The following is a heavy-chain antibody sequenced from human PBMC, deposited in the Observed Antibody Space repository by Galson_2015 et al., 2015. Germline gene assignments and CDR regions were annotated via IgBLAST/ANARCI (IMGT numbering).Heavy chain of an antibody. D-gene: IGHD3-10*02. J-gene: IGHJ5*02. V-gene: IGHV4-4*02. CDR1: GGSISSSNW. Sequence: LSLTCAVSGGSISSSNWWSWVRQPPGKGLEWIGEIYHSGSTNYNPSPKSRVTMSVDTSKSQFSLRLNSVTAADTAVYYCASGFTNYVGWFDPWGQGTLVTVSS. CDR2: IYHSGST. CDR3: ASGFTNYVGWFDP.